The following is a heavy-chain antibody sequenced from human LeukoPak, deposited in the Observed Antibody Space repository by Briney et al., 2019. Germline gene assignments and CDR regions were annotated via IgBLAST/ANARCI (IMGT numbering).Heavy chain of an antibody. CDR1: GFTSSSYD. CDR2: IGTAGDT. J-gene: IGHJ4*02. D-gene: IGHD3-22*01. Sequence: GGSLRLSCAASGFTSSSYDMHWVRQTTGKGLEWVPVIGTAGDTYYPGSVKGRFTISRENAKNSLYLQMNSLRAGDTAVYYCARGDSSGYQRNTKLDYWGQGTLVTVSS. V-gene: IGHV3-13*01. CDR3: ARGDSSGYQRNTKLDY.